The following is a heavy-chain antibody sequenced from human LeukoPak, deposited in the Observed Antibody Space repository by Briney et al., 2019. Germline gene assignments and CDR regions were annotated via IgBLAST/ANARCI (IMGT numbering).Heavy chain of an antibody. V-gene: IGHV3-20*04. CDR1: GFTFDDYG. CDR2: INWNGGST. D-gene: IGHD3-22*01. CDR3: ARDWLGPYYYDSSGYPAVEAFDI. Sequence: GGSLRLSCAASGFTFDDYGMSWVRQAPGKGLEWVSGINWNGGSTGYADSVKGRFAISRDNAKNSLYLQMNSLRAEDTALYYCARDWLGPYYYDSSGYPAVEAFDIWGQGTMVTVSS. J-gene: IGHJ3*02.